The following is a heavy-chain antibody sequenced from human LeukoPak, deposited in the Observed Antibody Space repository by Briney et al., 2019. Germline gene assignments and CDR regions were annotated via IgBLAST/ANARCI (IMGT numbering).Heavy chain of an antibody. D-gene: IGHD3-16*01. Sequence: SETLSLTCAVYGGSFSGYYWSWIRQPPGKGLEWIGEINHSGSTNYNPSLKSRVTISVDTSKNQFSLKLSSVTAADTAVYYCARVGGGLSTHYYYGMDVWGQGATVTVSS. CDR2: INHSGST. J-gene: IGHJ6*02. V-gene: IGHV4-34*01. CDR3: ARVGGGLSTHYYYGMDV. CDR1: GGSFSGYY.